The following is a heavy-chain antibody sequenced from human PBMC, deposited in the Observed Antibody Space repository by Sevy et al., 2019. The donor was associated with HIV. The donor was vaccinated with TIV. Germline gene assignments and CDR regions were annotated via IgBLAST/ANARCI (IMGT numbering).Heavy chain of an antibody. CDR3: ARDRGFSVVVPAALRADDAFDI. Sequence: GGSLRLSCAASGFTFDDYGMSWVRQAPGKGLEWVSGINWNGGSTGYADSVKGRFTISRDNAKNSLYLQMNSLRAEDTALYYGARDRGFSVVVPAALRADDAFDIWGQGTMVTVSS. V-gene: IGHV3-20*04. CDR1: GFTFDDYG. CDR2: INWNGGST. J-gene: IGHJ3*02. D-gene: IGHD2-2*01.